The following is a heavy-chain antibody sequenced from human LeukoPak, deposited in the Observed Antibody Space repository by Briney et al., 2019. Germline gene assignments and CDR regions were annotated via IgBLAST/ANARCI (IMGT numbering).Heavy chain of an antibody. CDR1: GGSFSGYY. D-gene: IGHD5-24*01. CDR2: INHSGST. CDR3: ARTSRDGYNMRFDP. Sequence: SETLSLTCAVYGGSFSGYYWSWIRQPPGKGLEWIVEINHSGSTNYNPSLKSRVTISVDTSKNQFSLKLSSVTAADTAVYYCARTSRDGYNMRFDPWGQGTLVTVSS. V-gene: IGHV4-34*01. J-gene: IGHJ5*02.